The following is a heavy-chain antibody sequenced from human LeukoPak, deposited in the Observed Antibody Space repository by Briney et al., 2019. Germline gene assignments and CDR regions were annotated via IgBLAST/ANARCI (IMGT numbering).Heavy chain of an antibody. Sequence: PGGSLRLSCAASGFTFNNAWMSWVRQAPGKGLEWVGRIKRKSDGGTTDYAAPVKGRFTISRDDSKNTLYLQMNSLKTEDTAVYYCTTSGYPNWFDPWGQGTLVTVSS. D-gene: IGHD3-3*01. J-gene: IGHJ5*02. V-gene: IGHV3-15*01. CDR3: TTSGYPNWFDP. CDR2: IKRKSDGGTT. CDR1: GFTFNNAW.